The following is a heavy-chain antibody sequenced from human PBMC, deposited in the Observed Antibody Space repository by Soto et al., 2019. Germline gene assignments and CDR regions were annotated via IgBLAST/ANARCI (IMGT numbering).Heavy chain of an antibody. V-gene: IGHV4-59*08. CDR1: GGSISSYY. Sequence: SETLSLTCTVSGGSISSYYWSWIRQPPGKGLEWIGYIYYSGSTNYNPSLKSRVTISVDTSKNQFSLKLSSVTAADTAVYYCARYASDWYFDLWGRGTLVTVSS. CDR2: IYYSGST. CDR3: ARYASDWYFDL. J-gene: IGHJ2*01.